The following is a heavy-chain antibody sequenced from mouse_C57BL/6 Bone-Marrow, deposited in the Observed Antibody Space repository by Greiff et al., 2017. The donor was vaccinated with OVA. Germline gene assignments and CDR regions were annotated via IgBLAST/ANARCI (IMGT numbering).Heavy chain of an antibody. CDR1: GYTFTSYW. J-gene: IGHJ3*01. Sequence: QVQLKQPGAELVKPGASVKLSCKASGYTFTSYWMHWVKQRPGQGLEWIGMIHPNSGSTNYNEKFKSKATLTVDKSSSTAYMQLSSLTSEDSAVYYCAREGDYDGPWFAYWGQGTLVTVSA. CDR2: IHPNSGST. D-gene: IGHD2-4*01. V-gene: IGHV1-64*01. CDR3: AREGDYDGPWFAY.